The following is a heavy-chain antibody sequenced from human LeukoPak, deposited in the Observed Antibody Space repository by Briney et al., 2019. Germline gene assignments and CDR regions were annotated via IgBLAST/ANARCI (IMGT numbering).Heavy chain of an antibody. CDR1: GFTFSSYG. D-gene: IGHD5-18*01. CDR3: ANGQLWSPSH. Sequence: GGSLRLSCAASGFTFSSYGMQWVRQAPGKGLEWVAVIWYDGSNKYYADSVKGRFTISRDNSRNTLYLQMNSLRAEDTAVYYCANGQLWSPSHWGQGTLVTVSS. J-gene: IGHJ4*02. CDR2: IWYDGSNK. V-gene: IGHV3-33*06.